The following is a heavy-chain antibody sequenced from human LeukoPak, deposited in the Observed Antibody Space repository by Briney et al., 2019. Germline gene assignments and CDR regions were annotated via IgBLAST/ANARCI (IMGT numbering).Heavy chain of an antibody. CDR2: ISAYNGNT. J-gene: IGHJ4*02. V-gene: IGHV1-18*01. CDR1: GYTFTKYG. Sequence: ASVKVSCKASGYTFTKYGMSWVRQAPGQGREWMGWISAYNGNTNYAQNLQGRVTMTTDTSTSTAYMELRSLRSDDTAVYYCARDREMAVGYWGQGTLVTVSS. CDR3: ARDREMAVGY. D-gene: IGHD5-24*01.